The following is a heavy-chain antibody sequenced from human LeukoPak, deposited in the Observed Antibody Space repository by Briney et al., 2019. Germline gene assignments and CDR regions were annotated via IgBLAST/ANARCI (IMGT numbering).Heavy chain of an antibody. CDR2: ISSSSSYI. Sequence: PGGSLRLSCVVSGFTFNSYALNWVRQAPGKGLEWVSSISSSSSYIYYADSAKGRFTISRDNAKNSLYLQMNSLRAEDTAVYYCARGVIHFDYWGQGTLVTVSS. J-gene: IGHJ4*02. V-gene: IGHV3-21*01. CDR1: GFTFNSYA. D-gene: IGHD2/OR15-2a*01. CDR3: ARGVIHFDY.